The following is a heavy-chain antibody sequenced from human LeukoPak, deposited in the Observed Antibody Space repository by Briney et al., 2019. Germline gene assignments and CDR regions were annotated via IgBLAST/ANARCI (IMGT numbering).Heavy chain of an antibody. CDR1: GFSFSDHY. J-gene: IGHJ4*02. CDR2: TRNKANSYTT. Sequence: GGSLRLSCAASGFSFSDHYMDWVREAPGKGLEWVGRTRNKANSYTTEYAASVKGRFTISRDDSKNSLYLQMNSLKTEDTAVYYCALYYYDSSGYYYFDCWGQGTLVTV. D-gene: IGHD3-22*01. CDR3: ALYYYDSSGYYYFDC. V-gene: IGHV3-72*01.